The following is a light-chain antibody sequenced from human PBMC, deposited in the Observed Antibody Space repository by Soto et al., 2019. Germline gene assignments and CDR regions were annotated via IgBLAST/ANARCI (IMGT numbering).Light chain of an antibody. CDR3: CSDAYNYVV. Sequence: QSALTQPRSVSGSPGQSVTISCTGTSSDVGRYNYVSWYQHHPGKVPKLMIYDVSQRPSGVPDRFSASKSGNTASLTISGLQAGDEDDYYCCSDAYNYVVFGGGTKVTVL. J-gene: IGLJ2*01. V-gene: IGLV2-11*01. CDR2: DVS. CDR1: SSDVGRYNY.